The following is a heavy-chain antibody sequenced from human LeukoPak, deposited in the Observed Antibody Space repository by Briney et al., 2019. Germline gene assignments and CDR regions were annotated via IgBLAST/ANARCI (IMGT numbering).Heavy chain of an antibody. CDR1: GFTFSSYT. CDR3: ARANSHEGALLLWFGEFDYFDY. J-gene: IGHJ4*02. CDR2: ISSSSSYM. D-gene: IGHD3-10*01. Sequence: GGSLRLSCAASGFTFSSYTMNWVRQAPGKGLEWVSSISSSSSYMYYVDSVKGRFTISRDNIKNSLYLQMNSLRAEDTAVYYCARANSHEGALLLWFGEFDYFDYWGQGTLVTVSS. V-gene: IGHV3-21*01.